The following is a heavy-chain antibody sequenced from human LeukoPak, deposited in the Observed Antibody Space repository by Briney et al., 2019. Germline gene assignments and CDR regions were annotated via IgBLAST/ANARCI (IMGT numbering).Heavy chain of an antibody. D-gene: IGHD6-19*01. CDR1: GGSISSYY. Sequence: SETLSLTCTVSGGSISSYYWSWIRQPAGKGLEWIGSIYYSGSTYYNPSLKSRVTISVDKSKNQFFLKLSSVTAADTAVYYCARQRIAVNYFDYWGQGTLVTVSS. CDR3: ARQRIAVNYFDY. J-gene: IGHJ4*02. CDR2: IYYSGST. V-gene: IGHV4-59*05.